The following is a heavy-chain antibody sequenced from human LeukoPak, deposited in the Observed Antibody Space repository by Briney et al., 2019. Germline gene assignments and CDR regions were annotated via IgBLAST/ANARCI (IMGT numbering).Heavy chain of an antibody. Sequence: PGGSLRLSCLVSGFTVSSNYMSWVRQTPGKGLEWVSVIYSGGTTKYADSVKGRFTIYRDTSKNTLYLQMNSLRVEDTAVYYCASKLTTGSWSQGTLVTVSS. CDR3: ASKLTTGS. V-gene: IGHV3-66*01. J-gene: IGHJ5*02. CDR2: IYSGGTT. D-gene: IGHD4-17*01. CDR1: GFTVSSNY.